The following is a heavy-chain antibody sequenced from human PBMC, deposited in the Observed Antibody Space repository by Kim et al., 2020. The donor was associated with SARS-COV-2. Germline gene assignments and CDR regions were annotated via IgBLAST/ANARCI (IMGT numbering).Heavy chain of an antibody. J-gene: IGHJ4*02. CDR3: ARVRSAMVTAYYFDY. Sequence: SETLSLTCAVYGGSFSGYYWSWIRQPPGKGLEWIGEINHSGSTNYNPSLKSRVTISVVTSKNQFSLKLSSVTAADTAVYYCARVRSAMVTAYYFDYWGQGTLVTVSS. D-gene: IGHD5-18*01. CDR1: GGSFSGYY. CDR2: INHSGST. V-gene: IGHV4-34*01.